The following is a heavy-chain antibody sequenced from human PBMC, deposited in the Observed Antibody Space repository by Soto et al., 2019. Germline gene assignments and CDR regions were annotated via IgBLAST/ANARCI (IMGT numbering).Heavy chain of an antibody. CDR3: VRSRQMESGNDYCLDV. CDR2: YHSGGST. D-gene: IGHD1-1*01. J-gene: IGHJ6*02. V-gene: IGHV4-30-4*01. Sequence: QVQLQESGSGLVKPSQSLSLTCTVSGVSLNTADTWWSWIRQSPGKGLEFIGYYHSGGSTYYDASVRSRVIISADTSNSQLSLKLRSVTVADTAVYFCVRSRQMESGNDYCLDVWGQGTTVTVSS. CDR1: GVSLNTADTW.